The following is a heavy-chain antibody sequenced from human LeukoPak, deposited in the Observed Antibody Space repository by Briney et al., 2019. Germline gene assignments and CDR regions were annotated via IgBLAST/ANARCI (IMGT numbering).Heavy chain of an antibody. CDR3: AKRPRGNYLDPFNY. D-gene: IGHD3-10*01. CDR2: ISGSGGST. V-gene: IGHV3-23*01. Sequence: GGSLRLSCAASGFTFSSYAMSWVRQAPGKGLEWVSGISGSGGSTYYADSVKGRFTISRDNSKNRLYLQMNSLRAEDTAVYYCAKRPRGNYLDPFNYWGQGTLVTVSS. J-gene: IGHJ4*02. CDR1: GFTFSSYA.